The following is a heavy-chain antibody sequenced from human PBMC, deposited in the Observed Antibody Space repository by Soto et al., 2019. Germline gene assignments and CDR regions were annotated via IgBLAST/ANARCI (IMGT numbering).Heavy chain of an antibody. Sequence: AASVKVSCKASGYTFTSYGISWVRQAPGQGLEWMGWISAYNGNTNYAQKLQGRVTMTTDTSTSTAYMELRSLRSDDTAVYYCARHSIMITFGGAHDYWGQGTMVTVYS. V-gene: IGHV1-18*01. J-gene: IGHJ4*02. CDR2: ISAYNGNT. CDR1: GYTFTSYG. CDR3: ARHSIMITFGGAHDY. D-gene: IGHD3-16*01.